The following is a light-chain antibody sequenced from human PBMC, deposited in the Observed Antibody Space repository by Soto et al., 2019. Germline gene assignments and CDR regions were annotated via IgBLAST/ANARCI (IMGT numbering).Light chain of an antibody. CDR1: QSVSSSY. V-gene: IGKV3-20*01. CDR3: QQYGSSRT. CDR2: GAS. Sequence: IVLTQYPGTLSLSPGQRSTLSCRASQSVSSSYLAWYQQKPGQAPRLLIYGASSRATGIPDRFSGSGSGTDFTLTISRLEPEDFAVYYCQQYGSSRTFGQGTKVDIK. J-gene: IGKJ1*01.